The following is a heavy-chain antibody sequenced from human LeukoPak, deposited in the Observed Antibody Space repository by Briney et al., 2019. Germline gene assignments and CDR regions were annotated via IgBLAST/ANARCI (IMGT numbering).Heavy chain of an antibody. J-gene: IGHJ4*02. Sequence: ASVKVSCKASGGTFSSYAISWVRQAPGQGLEWMGGIIPIFGTANYAQKFQGRVTITTDESTSTAYMELSSLRSQDTAVYYCARVPPTHTEGYYFDYWGQGTLVTVSS. V-gene: IGHV1-69*05. CDR2: IIPIFGTA. CDR3: ARVPPTHTEGYYFDY. D-gene: IGHD2-2*02. CDR1: GGTFSSYA.